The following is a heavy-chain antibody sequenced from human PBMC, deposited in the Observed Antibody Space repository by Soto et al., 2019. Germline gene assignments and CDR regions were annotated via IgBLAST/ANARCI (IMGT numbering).Heavy chain of an antibody. J-gene: IGHJ4*02. CDR3: ARDSGYSYGWYYFDY. CDR2: IIPIFGTA. D-gene: IGHD5-18*01. V-gene: IGHV1-69*13. CDR1: GGTFSSYA. Sequence: ASVKVSCKASGGTFSSYAISWVRQAPGQGLEWMGGIIPIFGTANYAQKFQGRVTITADESTSTAYMELSSLRSEDTAVYYCARDSGYSYGWYYFDYWGQGTLVTVSS.